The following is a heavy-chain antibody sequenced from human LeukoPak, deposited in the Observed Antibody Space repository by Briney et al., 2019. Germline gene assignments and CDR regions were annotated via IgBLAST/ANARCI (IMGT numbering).Heavy chain of an antibody. Sequence: GGSLRLSCAASGFTFSSYGVHWVRQAPGKGLEWVAVIWYDGSNKYYADSVKGRFTISRDNSKNTLYLQMNSLRAEDTAVYYCARDTGYGSGSPDYWGQGTLVTVSS. CDR2: IWYDGSNK. CDR1: GFTFSSYG. V-gene: IGHV3-33*01. CDR3: ARDTGYGSGSPDY. J-gene: IGHJ4*02. D-gene: IGHD3-10*01.